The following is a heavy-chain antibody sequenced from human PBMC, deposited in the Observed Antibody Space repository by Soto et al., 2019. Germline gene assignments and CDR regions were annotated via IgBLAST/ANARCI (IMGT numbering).Heavy chain of an antibody. CDR3: ARVRGGDTHVFDF. V-gene: IGHV4-39*01. Sequence: QLHLHESGPGLVKPSETLSLSCSVSGDSITRSGFYWAWIRRPPGKELEWFGSMYHTGSTYYKPSLESRLTMSVDTSKSQFSLRLTSMTAADAGVYFCARVRGGDTHVFDFWGQGARVTVSS. D-gene: IGHD3-10*01. CDR1: GDSITRSGFY. CDR2: MYHTGST. J-gene: IGHJ4*02.